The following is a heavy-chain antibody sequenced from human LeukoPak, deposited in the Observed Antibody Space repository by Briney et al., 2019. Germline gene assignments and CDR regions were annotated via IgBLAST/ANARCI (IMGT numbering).Heavy chain of an antibody. CDR1: GYTFTSYY. CDR3: ARDRWGRGGLFDY. CDR2: INPSGGST. Sequence: ASVKVSCKASGYTFTSYYMHWVRQAPGQGLEWMGIINPSGGSTSYAQKFQGRVTMTRDTSMSTAYMELSSLRSEDTAVYYCARDRWGRGGLFDYWGQGTQVTVSS. J-gene: IGHJ4*02. D-gene: IGHD7-27*01. V-gene: IGHV1-46*01.